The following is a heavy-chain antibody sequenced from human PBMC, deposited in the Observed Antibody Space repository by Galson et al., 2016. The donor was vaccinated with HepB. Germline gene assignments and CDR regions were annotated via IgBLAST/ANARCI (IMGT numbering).Heavy chain of an antibody. CDR2: IYYDGSA. CDR1: GGSISSTDNTYF. D-gene: IGHD1-26*01. CDR3: ARSTHVGRYQIFDY. V-gene: IGHV4-39*01. J-gene: IGHJ4*02. Sequence: SETLSLTCTVSGGSISSTDNTYFWGWIRQPPGKGLEWIGSIYYDGSAYYNPSLESRVTIFVDTSRTQFSLKLPSVTAADTAVYYCARSTHVGRYQIFDYWGQGTLVSVSS.